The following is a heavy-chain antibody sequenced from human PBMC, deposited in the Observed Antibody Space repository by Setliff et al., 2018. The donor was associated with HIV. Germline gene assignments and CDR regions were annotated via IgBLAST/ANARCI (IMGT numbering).Heavy chain of an antibody. CDR3: AKTLVVVAPPLDF. V-gene: IGHV3-23*01. J-gene: IGHJ4*02. Sequence: PGGSLRLSCAASGFSFSNYAMSWVRQAPGKGLEWVSSVIRGGHNTFYADSVKGRFTISRDNSKDTLYLQMSGLTAEDTAIYYCAKTLVVVAPPLDFWGQGTLVTVSS. D-gene: IGHD2-15*01. CDR2: VIRGGHNT. CDR1: GFSFSNYA.